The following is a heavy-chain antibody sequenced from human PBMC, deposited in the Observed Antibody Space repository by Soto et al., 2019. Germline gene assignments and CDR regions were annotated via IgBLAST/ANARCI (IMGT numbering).Heavy chain of an antibody. D-gene: IGHD3-22*01. J-gene: IGHJ4*02. CDR1: GYTFTGYY. Sequence: ASVKVSCKASGYTFTGYYMHWVRQAPGQGLEWMGWINPNSGGTNYAQKFQGRVTMTRDTSISTAYMELSRLRSDDTAVYYCAGAYYYDSSGYYFDYWGQGTLVTVSS. V-gene: IGHV1-2*02. CDR3: AGAYYYDSSGYYFDY. CDR2: INPNSGGT.